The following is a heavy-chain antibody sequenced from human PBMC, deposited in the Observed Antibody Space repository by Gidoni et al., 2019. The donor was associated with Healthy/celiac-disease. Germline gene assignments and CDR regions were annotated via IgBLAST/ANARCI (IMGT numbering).Heavy chain of an antibody. D-gene: IGHD2-15*01. V-gene: IGHV1-2*02. CDR2: INPNSGGT. CDR1: GYTFTGYY. CDR3: ARGAVVVVAATPMDV. Sequence: QVQLVQSGAEVKKPGASVKVSCKASGYTFTGYYMHWVRQAPGQGLEWMGWINPNSGGTNYAQKFQGRVTMTRDTSISTAYMELSRLRSDDTAVYYCARGAVVVVAATPMDVWGKGTTVTVSS. J-gene: IGHJ6*03.